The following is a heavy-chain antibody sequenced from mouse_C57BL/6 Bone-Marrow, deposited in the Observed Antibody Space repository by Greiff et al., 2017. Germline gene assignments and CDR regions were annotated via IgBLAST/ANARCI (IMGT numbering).Heavy chain of an antibody. CDR3: TYGTPAPHYVDY. CDR1: GFNIKDDY. Sequence: EVKLMESGAELVRPGASVKLSCTASGFNIKDDYMHWVKQRPEQGLEWIGWIDPENGDTEYASKFQGKATIPADKSSNTAYLQLSCLTSEVTAFSYCTYGTPAPHYVDYWGQGTTLTVSS. J-gene: IGHJ2*01. V-gene: IGHV14-4*01. CDR2: IDPENGDT. D-gene: IGHD1-1*01.